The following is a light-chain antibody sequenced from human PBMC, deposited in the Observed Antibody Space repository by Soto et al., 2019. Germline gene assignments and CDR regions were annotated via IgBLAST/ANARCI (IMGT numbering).Light chain of an antibody. CDR2: EAS. CDR1: QSVSSW. J-gene: IGKJ1*01. Sequence: DIQMTQSPSTLSASVGDRVTITCRASQSVSSWLAWYQLKPGQAPKVLIYEASILESGVPSRFSGSGSGTEFTLTSSSLQPDDFATYYCQHYDTYSRTFGQGTKVEV. CDR3: QHYDTYSRT. V-gene: IGKV1-5*03.